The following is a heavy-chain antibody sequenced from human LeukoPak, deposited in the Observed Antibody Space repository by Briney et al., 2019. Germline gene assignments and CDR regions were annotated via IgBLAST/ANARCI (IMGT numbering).Heavy chain of an antibody. CDR2: VYQSGTT. D-gene: IGHD1-26*01. CDR1: SGSISTFY. Sequence: SETLSLTCTVSSGSISTFYWSWIRLPPGKGLEWIGYVYQSGTTSYNPSLKRRVTISADTSKNQFSLRVTSVTAADMAVYYCARHGGSLGYFDNWGQGTLVTVSS. CDR3: ARHGGSLGYFDN. J-gene: IGHJ4*02. V-gene: IGHV4-59*08.